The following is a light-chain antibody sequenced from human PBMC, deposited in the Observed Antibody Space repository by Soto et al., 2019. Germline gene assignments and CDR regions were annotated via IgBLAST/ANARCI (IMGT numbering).Light chain of an antibody. CDR2: GAS. Sequence: EIVLTQSPDTLSLSPGEGATLSCRASQSVPGNYLAWLQQRPGQAPRLLIYGASSRATGIPDRFSGSGSGKAVILTSSRLEPEDFTVYYCHQYTSPPWTLGQGTRVE. V-gene: IGKV3-20*01. CDR1: QSVPGNY. CDR3: HQYTSPPWT. J-gene: IGKJ1*01.